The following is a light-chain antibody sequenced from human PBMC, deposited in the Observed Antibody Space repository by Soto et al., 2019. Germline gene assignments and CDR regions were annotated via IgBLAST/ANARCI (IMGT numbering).Light chain of an antibody. CDR1: QSVTSDF. Sequence: EIVLSQSPGTLSLSPGERATLSCRASQSVTSDFLAWYQHIPGQAPRLLIFAASSRATGIPDRFSGSGSGTDFTLTISRLEPEDSAVYYCQLYGISLYTFGQGTKLEIK. CDR3: QLYGISLYT. CDR2: AAS. V-gene: IGKV3-20*01. J-gene: IGKJ2*01.